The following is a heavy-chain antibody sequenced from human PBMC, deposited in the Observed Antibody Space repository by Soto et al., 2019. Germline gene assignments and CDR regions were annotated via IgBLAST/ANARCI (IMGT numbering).Heavy chain of an antibody. CDR1: GGTFSSSA. J-gene: IGHJ3*02. CDR2: IIPTFGTS. V-gene: IGHV1-69*06. Sequence: QVQLEQSGAEVRKPGSSVKVSCKASGGTFSSSAINWLRQAPGQGPEWMGGIIPTFGTSNSIPKLRGRVTITAETSTNTAYMEVTSLTSEDTAIYYCARSETAGHKGFDIWGQGTMVTVSA. CDR3: ARSETAGHKGFDI. D-gene: IGHD6-19*01.